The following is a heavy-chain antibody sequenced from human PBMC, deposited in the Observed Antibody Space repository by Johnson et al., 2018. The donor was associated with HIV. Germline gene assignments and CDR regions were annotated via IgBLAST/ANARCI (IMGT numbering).Heavy chain of an antibody. D-gene: IGHD6-19*01. Sequence: VQLVESGGGVVQPGTSLRLSCIVSGFTFSTYAMHWVRQAPGKGPEWVAVISYDASNKYYADSVKGRFTISRDNSKNTLYLQMNSLRAEDTAVYYCARGWGRSSGTFDAFDIWGQGTMVTVSS. CDR1: GFTFSTYA. CDR2: ISYDASNK. V-gene: IGHV3-30*04. J-gene: IGHJ3*02. CDR3: ARGWGRSSGTFDAFDI.